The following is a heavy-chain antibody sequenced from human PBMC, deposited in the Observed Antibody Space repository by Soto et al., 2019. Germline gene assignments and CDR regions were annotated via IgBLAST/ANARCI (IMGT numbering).Heavy chain of an antibody. CDR3: ARDPFGQTYPVVYDY. J-gene: IGHJ4*02. V-gene: IGHV3-30*03. CDR2: ISDNGSDK. D-gene: IGHD3-3*01. Sequence: QVQLVESGGGVVQPERSLRLSCAASGFTFSRYGMHWVRKTPGKGLEWVAVISDNGSDKYYGDSVKGRFTISRDNSKNTLELQMNSLRAEDTAVYFCARDPFGQTYPVVYDYWGQGTLVAVSS. CDR1: GFTFSRYG.